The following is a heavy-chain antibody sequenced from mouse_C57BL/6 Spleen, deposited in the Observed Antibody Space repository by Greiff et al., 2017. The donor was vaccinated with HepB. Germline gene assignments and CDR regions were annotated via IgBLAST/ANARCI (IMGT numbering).Heavy chain of an antibody. CDR3: ARQIFYAMDY. Sequence: EVKVVESGGGLVKPGGSLKLSCAASGFTFSDYGMHWVRQAPEKGLEWVAYISSGSSTIYYADTVKGRFTISRDNAKNTLFLQMTSLRSEDTAIYYCARQIFYAMDYWGQGTSVTVSS. V-gene: IGHV5-17*01. J-gene: IGHJ4*01. CDR1: GFTFSDYG. CDR2: ISSGSSTI.